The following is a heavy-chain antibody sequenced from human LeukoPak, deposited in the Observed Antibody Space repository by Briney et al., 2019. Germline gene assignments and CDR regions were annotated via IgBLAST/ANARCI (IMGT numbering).Heavy chain of an antibody. CDR1: GGSIRSSYYY. V-gene: IGHV4-61*01. CDR2: IYYSGST. D-gene: IGHD6-19*01. Sequence: SETLSLTCTVSGGSIRSSYYYWSWIRQPPGKGLEWIGYIYYSGSTNYNPSLKSRVTTSVDTSKNQFSLKLSSVTAADTAVYYCARDLGIAVAGRDYYYYGMDVWGQGTTVTVSS. CDR3: ARDLGIAVAGRDYYYYGMDV. J-gene: IGHJ6*02.